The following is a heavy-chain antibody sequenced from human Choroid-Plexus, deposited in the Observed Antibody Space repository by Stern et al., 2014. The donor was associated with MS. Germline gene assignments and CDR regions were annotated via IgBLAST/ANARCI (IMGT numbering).Heavy chain of an antibody. D-gene: IGHD3-3*01. CDR1: GYIFTGYY. Sequence: LVESGAEVKKPGASVKVYCKTSGYIFTGYYIHWVRQAPGQGLEWMAWINPNTGGTKYAQKFQGRVTMSRDTSISTAYVELSSLTSDDTAVYYCARDQRGITIFGVVTDYYYLGMDVWGQGTTVTVSS. V-gene: IGHV1-2*02. CDR2: INPNTGGT. J-gene: IGHJ6*02. CDR3: ARDQRGITIFGVVTDYYYLGMDV.